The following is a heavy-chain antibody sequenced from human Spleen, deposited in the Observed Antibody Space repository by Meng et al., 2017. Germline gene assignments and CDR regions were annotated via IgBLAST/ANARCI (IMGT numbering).Heavy chain of an antibody. CDR3: ARGGFDWLRNGMDV. J-gene: IGHJ6*02. Sequence: SETLSLTCVVSGGSFSDYHWSWIRQPPGKGLEWIGEINHSGSTNYNPSLKSRVTISVDTSKNQFSLKLSSVTAADTAVYYCARGGFDWLRNGMDVWGQG. D-gene: IGHD3-9*01. V-gene: IGHV4-34*01. CDR2: INHSGST. CDR1: GGSFSDYH.